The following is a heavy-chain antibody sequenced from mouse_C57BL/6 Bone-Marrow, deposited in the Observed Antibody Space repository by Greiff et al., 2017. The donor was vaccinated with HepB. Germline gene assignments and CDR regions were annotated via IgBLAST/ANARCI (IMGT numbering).Heavy chain of an antibody. D-gene: IGHD2-5*01. J-gene: IGHJ3*01. Sequence: QVQLQQPGAELVKPGASVKLSCKASGYTFTSYWMQWVKQRPGQGLEWIGEIDPSDSYTNYNQKFKGKATLTVDTSSSTAYMQLSSLTSEDSAVYYCASGEDYYSNYDGFAYWGQGTLVTVSA. CDR1: GYTFTSYW. CDR2: IDPSDSYT. V-gene: IGHV1-50*01. CDR3: ASGEDYYSNYDGFAY.